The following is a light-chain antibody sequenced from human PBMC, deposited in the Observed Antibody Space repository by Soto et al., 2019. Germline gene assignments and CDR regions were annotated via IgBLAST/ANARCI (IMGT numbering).Light chain of an antibody. CDR2: GSS. V-gene: IGKV3-15*01. CDR1: QSVSTN. Sequence: EIVLTQSPATLSVSPGERATLSCRASQSVSTNLAWYQQKLGQAPRVLIYGSSSRATGVPARFSGSGSGTDFTLTLSSLQSEDSGIYYCLQDNDWPLSTFGQGTPLEIK. J-gene: IGKJ5*01. CDR3: LQDNDWPLST.